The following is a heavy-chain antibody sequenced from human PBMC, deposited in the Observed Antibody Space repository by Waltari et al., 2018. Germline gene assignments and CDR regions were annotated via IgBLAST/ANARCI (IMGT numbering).Heavy chain of an antibody. CDR2: IVGRGKSA. CDR1: GFILRSYE. CDR3: ARELANCRADCLDS. J-gene: IGHJ4*02. Sequence: EVQLVESGGGLVQPGGSLRLSCAASGFILRSYEMNWVRQAPGKGVEGVSFIVGRGKSACYGASGGGRFTKSRDDAKNSGFLQMNILRVEDTAVYYCARELANCRADCLDSGGQGTLVTVS. V-gene: IGHV3-48*03. D-gene: IGHD2-15*01.